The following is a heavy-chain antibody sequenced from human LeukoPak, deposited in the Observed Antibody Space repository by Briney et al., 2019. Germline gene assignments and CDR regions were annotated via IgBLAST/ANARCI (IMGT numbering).Heavy chain of an antibody. CDR1: GFTFSNAW. J-gene: IGHJ4*02. D-gene: IGHD3-3*01. CDR3: AKDFWSTYDAY. CDR2: IRNDGGSR. Sequence: GGPLRLSCAASGFTFSNAWMSWVRQAPGKGLEWVAYIRNDGGSRMYADSVKGRFTISRDDSKNTLSLQMNSLRAEDTALYYCAKDFWSTYDAYWGQGTVVTVSS. V-gene: IGHV3-30*02.